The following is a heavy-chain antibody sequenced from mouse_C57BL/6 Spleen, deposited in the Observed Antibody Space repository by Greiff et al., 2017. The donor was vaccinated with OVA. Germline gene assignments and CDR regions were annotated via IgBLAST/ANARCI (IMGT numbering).Heavy chain of an antibody. CDR3: ARGDYDLGAWFAY. J-gene: IGHJ3*01. CDR2: INPSSGYT. CDR1: GYTFTSYW. Sequence: QVHVKQSGAELAKPGASVKLSCKASGYTFTSYWMHWVKQRPGQGLEWIGYINPSSGYTKYNQKFKDKATLTADKSSSTAYMQLSSLTYEDSAVYYCARGDYDLGAWFAYWGQGTLVTVSA. V-gene: IGHV1-7*01. D-gene: IGHD2-4*01.